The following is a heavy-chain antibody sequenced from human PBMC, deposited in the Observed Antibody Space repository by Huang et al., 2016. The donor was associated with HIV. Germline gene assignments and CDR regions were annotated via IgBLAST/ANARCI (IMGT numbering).Heavy chain of an antibody. CDR2: ITYNGHD. V-gene: IGHV4-34*02. J-gene: IGHJ3*01. Sequence: QVRLQQWGGGLVRPSETLSRTCAVYGGPFSTHYWSWIRQSPGKGLELIAEITYNGHDKFNPSLRSRLSISVDTSKNHFSLNVTSVTAADTAIYYCARGRDTTEMDTVDDALDVWDQGTLVIVSS. CDR1: GGPFSTHY. CDR3: ARGRDTTEMDTVDDALDV. D-gene: IGHD1-1*01.